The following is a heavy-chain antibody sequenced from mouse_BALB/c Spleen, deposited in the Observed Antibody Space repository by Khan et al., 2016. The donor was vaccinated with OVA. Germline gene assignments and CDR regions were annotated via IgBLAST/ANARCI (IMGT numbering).Heavy chain of an antibody. J-gene: IGHJ3*01. D-gene: IGHD1-1*01. CDR1: GFTFSTYG. Sequence: EVELVESGGDLVKPGGSLKLSCAASGFTFSTYGMSWVRQTPDKRLEWVATVSTGGSYPYYPDSVKGRFIISRDNAKNTLYLQMSSLKSEDTDMFYCARLAYYYDSGGFACWGEGTLVTVSA. CDR2: VSTGGSYP. CDR3: ARLAYYYDSGGFAC. V-gene: IGHV5-6*01.